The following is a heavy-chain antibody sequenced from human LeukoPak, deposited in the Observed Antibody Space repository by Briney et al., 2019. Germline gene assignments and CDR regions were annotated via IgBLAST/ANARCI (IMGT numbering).Heavy chain of an antibody. CDR2: IYYSGST. CDR1: GGSISSSSYY. CDR3: ARERQTYYYDSSGYED. J-gene: IGHJ4*02. Sequence: SETLSLTCTVSGGSISSSSYYWGWIRQPPGKGLEWIGSIYYSGSTYYNPSLKSRVTISVDASKNQFSLKLSSVTAAGTAVYYCARERQTYYYDSSGYEDWGQGTLVTVSS. D-gene: IGHD3-22*01. V-gene: IGHV4-39*07.